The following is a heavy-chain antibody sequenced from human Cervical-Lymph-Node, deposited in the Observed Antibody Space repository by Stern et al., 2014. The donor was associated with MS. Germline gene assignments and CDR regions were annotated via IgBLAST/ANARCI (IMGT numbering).Heavy chain of an antibody. CDR3: ARHVQGFDY. CDR2: IYPYDSES. Sequence: EVQLVESGAEVKKPGESLKISCKLSGYSFTIYYIAWVRQMPGKGLDWMGFIYPYDSESTYSPSFQGLFPISADKAITTAYRQWSSLRASDTAMYYCARHVQGFDYWGQGTLVTVSS. V-gene: IGHV5-51*01. J-gene: IGHJ4*02. CDR1: GYSFTIYY.